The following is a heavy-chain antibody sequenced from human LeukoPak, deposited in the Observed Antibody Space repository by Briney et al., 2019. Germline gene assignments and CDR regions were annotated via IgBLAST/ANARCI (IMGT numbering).Heavy chain of an antibody. Sequence: GGSLRLSCAASGFTFSTYSMNWVRQSPGKGLGWVSSISSSSSYIYYADSVKGRFTISRDNAKNSMYLQMNSLRAEDTAVYYCARADGGISEAFDYWGQGTLVTVSS. J-gene: IGHJ4*02. CDR2: ISSSSSYI. V-gene: IGHV3-21*06. CDR1: GFTFSTYS. D-gene: IGHD4-23*01. CDR3: ARADGGISEAFDY.